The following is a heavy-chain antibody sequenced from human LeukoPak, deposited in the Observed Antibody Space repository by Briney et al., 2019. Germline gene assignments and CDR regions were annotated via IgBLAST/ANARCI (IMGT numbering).Heavy chain of an antibody. Sequence: GASVKVSCKASGGTFSRSAISWVRQAPGQGLEWMGRIIPILGIANYAQKFQGRVTITADKSTSTAYMELSSLRSEDTAVYYCAREGYYDSRARADWFDPWGQGTLVTVSS. V-gene: IGHV1-69*04. CDR2: IIPILGIA. J-gene: IGHJ5*02. CDR1: GGTFSRSA. D-gene: IGHD3-22*01. CDR3: AREGYYDSRARADWFDP.